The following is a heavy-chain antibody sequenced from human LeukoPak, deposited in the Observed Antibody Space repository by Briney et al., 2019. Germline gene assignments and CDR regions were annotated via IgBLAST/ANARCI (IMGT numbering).Heavy chain of an antibody. Sequence: ASMKVSCKASGHSFNAYYIHWVRQAPGQGLQWMGRIDPNSGDTKYTQKFQGRVSMTRDTSISTAYMELSRLPCDVTAVYYCATFTAPRNAFDLWGQGTMVTVSS. CDR1: GHSFNAYY. J-gene: IGHJ3*01. V-gene: IGHV1-2*06. CDR3: ATFTAPRNAFDL. D-gene: IGHD3-16*01. CDR2: IDPNSGDT.